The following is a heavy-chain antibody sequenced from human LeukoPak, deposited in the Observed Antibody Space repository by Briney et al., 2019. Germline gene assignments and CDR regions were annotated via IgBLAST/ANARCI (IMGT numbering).Heavy chain of an antibody. D-gene: IGHD2-2*01. Sequence: GSLRLSCAASGFTFSTYAMSWVRQAPGKGLEWASVISGSGSSTYYADSEKGRFTISRDNPKNTLFLQMNSLRAEDTAIFYCARYCMITSCADSKYYGMDVGGQGTTVTVSS. J-gene: IGHJ6*02. V-gene: IGHV3-23*01. CDR1: GFTFSTYA. CDR2: ISGSGSST. CDR3: ARYCMITSCADSKYYGMDV.